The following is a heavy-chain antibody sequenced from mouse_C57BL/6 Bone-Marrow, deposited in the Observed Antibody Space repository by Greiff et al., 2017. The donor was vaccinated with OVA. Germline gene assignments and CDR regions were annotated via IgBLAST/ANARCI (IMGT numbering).Heavy chain of an antibody. CDR1: GFTFSSYG. J-gene: IGHJ1*03. V-gene: IGHV5-6*01. Sequence: EVQGVESGGDLVKPGGSLKLSCAASGFTFSSYGMSWVRQTPDKRLEWVATISSGGSYTYYPDSVKGRFTISRDNAKNTLYLQMSSLKSEDTAMYYCARLSYGSSHSYWYFDVWGTGTTVTVSS. CDR3: ARLSYGSSHSYWYFDV. D-gene: IGHD1-1*01. CDR2: ISSGGSYT.